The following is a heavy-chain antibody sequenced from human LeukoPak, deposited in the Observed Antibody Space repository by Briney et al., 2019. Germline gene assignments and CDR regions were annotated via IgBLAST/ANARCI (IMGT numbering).Heavy chain of an antibody. CDR3: ARDREVVTAKAQMDV. Sequence: GGSLRLSCAVSGFTVSTNHMSWVRQAPGRGLEWVSVIYNDGNTYYTDSVKGRFTISRDNSKNTVFLQMNSLRVEDTAVYYCARDREVVTAKAQMDVWGKGTTVTVSS. D-gene: IGHD2-21*02. J-gene: IGHJ6*04. CDR1: GFTVSTNH. V-gene: IGHV3-53*01. CDR2: IYNDGNT.